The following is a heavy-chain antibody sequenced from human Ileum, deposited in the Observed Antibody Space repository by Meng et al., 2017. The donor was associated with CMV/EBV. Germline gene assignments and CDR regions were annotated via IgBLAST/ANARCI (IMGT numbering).Heavy chain of an antibody. Sequence: GESLKISCAASGFIFSAYPMNWIRQGPGKGLEWIAHIRDSGTTYYADSVRGRFTISRDNAKTSLFLQMSGLRAEDTAVYFCARDHDFGFDLWGQGTLVTVSS. CDR2: IRDSGTT. D-gene: IGHD1-1*01. CDR1: GFIFSAYP. J-gene: IGHJ4*02. CDR3: ARDHDFGFDL. V-gene: IGHV3-69-1*01.